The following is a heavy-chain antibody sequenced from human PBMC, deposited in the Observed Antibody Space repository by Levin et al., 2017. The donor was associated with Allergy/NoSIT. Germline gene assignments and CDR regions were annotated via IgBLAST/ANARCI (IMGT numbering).Heavy chain of an antibody. CDR2: IKSKTDGGTT. V-gene: IGHV3-15*01. J-gene: IGHJ4*02. D-gene: IGHD3-9*01. CDR3: TSSQLRYFDWLINTHDY. Sequence: PGGSLRLSCAASGFTLSNAWMRWVRQAPGKGLEWVGRIKSKTDGGTTDYAAPVKGRFTISRDDSKNTLYLQMNSLKTEDTAVYYCTSSQLRYFDWLINTHDYWGQGTLVTVSS. CDR1: GFTLSNAW.